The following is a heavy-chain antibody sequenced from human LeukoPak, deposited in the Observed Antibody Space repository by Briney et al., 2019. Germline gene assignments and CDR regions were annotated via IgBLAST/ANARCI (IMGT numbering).Heavy chain of an antibody. D-gene: IGHD1-7*01. V-gene: IGHV3-30*03. CDR1: GFTFSSSV. CDR3: ARETGNYYFDF. J-gene: IGHJ4*02. Sequence: GGSLRLSCAASGFTFSSSVMHLVRQAPGKGLEWVAAISYDGRDKYFADSVKGRFTISRDNSKNTVDLQVNGLRAEDTAVYYCARETGNYYFDFWGQGTLVTVSS. CDR2: ISYDGRDK.